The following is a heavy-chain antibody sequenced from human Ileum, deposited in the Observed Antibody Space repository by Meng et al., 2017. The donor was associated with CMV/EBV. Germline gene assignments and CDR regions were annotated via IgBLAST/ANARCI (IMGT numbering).Heavy chain of an antibody. CDR1: GFVFSNTG. CDR2: IRYDGTEI. CDR3: AKGSYF. V-gene: IGHV3-30*02. D-gene: IGHD2-21*01. Sequence: GESLKISCATSGFVFSNTGMHWVRQAPGKGLGGVAFIRYDGTEIKYAESVKGRFTISRDNSKRTLFLQMNGLRVEDSAVYYCAKGSYFWGQGTTVTVSS. J-gene: IGHJ6*02.